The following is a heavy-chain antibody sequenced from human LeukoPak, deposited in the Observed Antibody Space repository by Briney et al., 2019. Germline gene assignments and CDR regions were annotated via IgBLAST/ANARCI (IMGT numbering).Heavy chain of an antibody. CDR2: IKSKTGGGTT. V-gene: IGHV3-15*01. D-gene: IGHD1-1*01. Sequence: GGSLRLSCAVSGFIFSNVWMSWVRQAPGKGLEWVGRIKSKTGGGTTDYAAPVKGRFTISRDDSKNTLYLQLNSLNTADTAVYYCTTDPRNGYYFDYWGQGTLVTVSS. J-gene: IGHJ4*02. CDR3: TTDPRNGYYFDY. CDR1: GFIFSNVW.